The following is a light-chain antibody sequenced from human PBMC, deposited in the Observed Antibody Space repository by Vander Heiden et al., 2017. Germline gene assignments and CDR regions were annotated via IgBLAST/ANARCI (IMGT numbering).Light chain of an antibody. J-gene: IGLJ2*01. CDR2: EVT. Sequence: SALTQPASVSGSPGQSITISCTGASSDVGSYNFFSWYPQHPGKVPNVLIYEVTNRPSGVADRFPCSKSSNTTSLTISGLQAEDEADYYCSSYAGTSTPVVFGGGTKLTVL. V-gene: IGLV2-23*02. CDR3: SSYAGTSTPVV. CDR1: SSDVGSYNF.